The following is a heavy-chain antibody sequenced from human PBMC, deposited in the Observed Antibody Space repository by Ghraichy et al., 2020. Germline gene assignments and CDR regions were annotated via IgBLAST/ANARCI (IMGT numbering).Heavy chain of an antibody. Sequence: SVKVSCKASGGTFSSYAISWVRQAPGQGLEWMGGIIPIFGIANYAQKFQGRVTITADKSTSTAYMELSSLRSEDTAVYYCARWGSVYSSSWFDYWGQGTLVTVYS. V-gene: IGHV1-69*10. D-gene: IGHD6-13*01. CDR3: ARWGSVYSSSWFDY. CDR1: GGTFSSYA. CDR2: IIPIFGIA. J-gene: IGHJ4*02.